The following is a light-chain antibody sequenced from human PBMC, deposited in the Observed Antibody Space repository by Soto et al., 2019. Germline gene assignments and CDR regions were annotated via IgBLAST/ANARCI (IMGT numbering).Light chain of an antibody. J-gene: IGKJ3*01. Sequence: EIVVTQSPGTLSLSPGERATLSCMASQSVNNNYLAWYQQKPGQPPRHLIYGASIRAIGIPDRFNRVAYGTDVTLTISRLEPEDFAVYYCQQNSSSYTFGPGTKVDIK. CDR3: QQNSSSYT. CDR2: GAS. V-gene: IGKV3-20*01. CDR1: QSVNNNY.